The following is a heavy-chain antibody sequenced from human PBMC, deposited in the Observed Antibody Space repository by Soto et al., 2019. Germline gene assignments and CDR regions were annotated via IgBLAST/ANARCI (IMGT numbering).Heavy chain of an antibody. CDR3: AFSIAVAGTSYFDY. V-gene: IGHV3-30-3*01. Sequence: GGSLRLSCAASGLTFSSYAMHWVRQAPGKGLEWVAVISYDGSNKYYADSVKGRFTISRDNSKNTLYLQMNSLRAEDTAVYYCAFSIAVAGTSYFDYWGQGTLVTVSS. CDR1: GLTFSSYA. CDR2: ISYDGSNK. D-gene: IGHD6-19*01. J-gene: IGHJ4*02.